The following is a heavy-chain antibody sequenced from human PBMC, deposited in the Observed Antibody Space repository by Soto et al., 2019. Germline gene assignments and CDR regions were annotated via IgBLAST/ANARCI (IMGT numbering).Heavy chain of an antibody. D-gene: IGHD1-26*01. CDR1: GFTFSSYW. V-gene: IGHV3-7*04. CDR2: IKQDGSEK. CDR3: ARARGSGSYSRYYYYGMDV. J-gene: IGHJ6*02. Sequence: AGGSLRLSCAASGFTFSSYWMSWVRQAPGKGLEWVANIKQDGSEKYYVDSVKGRFTISRDNAKNSLYLQMNSLRAEDTAVYYCARARGSGSYSRYYYYGMDVWGQGTTVTVSS.